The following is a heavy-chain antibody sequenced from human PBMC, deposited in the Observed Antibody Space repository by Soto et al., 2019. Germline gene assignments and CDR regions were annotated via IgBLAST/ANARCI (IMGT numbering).Heavy chain of an antibody. CDR2: IYYSGST. V-gene: IGHV4-39*01. CDR1: GGSISSSSYY. J-gene: IGHJ6*02. CDR3: ARRSLSGSPPYYYYYGMDV. Sequence: TSETLSLTCTVSGGSISSSSYYWGWIRQPPGKGLEWIGSIYYSGSTYYNPSLKSRVTISVDTSKNQFSLKLSSVTAADTAVYYCARRSLSGSPPYYYYYGMDVWGQGTTVTVSS. D-gene: IGHD1-26*01.